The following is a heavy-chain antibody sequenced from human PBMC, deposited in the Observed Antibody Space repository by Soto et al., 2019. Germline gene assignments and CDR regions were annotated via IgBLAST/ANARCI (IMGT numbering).Heavy chain of an antibody. D-gene: IGHD3-22*01. J-gene: IGHJ4*02. CDR2: ISSSSSYI. V-gene: IGHV3-21*01. Sequence: EVQLVESGGGLVQPGGSLRLSCAASGFTFSSYSMNWVRQAPGKGLEWVSSISSSSSYIYYADSVKGRFTISRDNAKNSLYLQMNSLRAEDTAVYYCAREGYYYDSSGYYSLDYWGQGTLVTVSS. CDR3: AREGYYYDSSGYYSLDY. CDR1: GFTFSSYS.